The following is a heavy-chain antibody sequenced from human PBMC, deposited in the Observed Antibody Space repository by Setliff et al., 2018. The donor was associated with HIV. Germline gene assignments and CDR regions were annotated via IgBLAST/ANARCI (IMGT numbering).Heavy chain of an antibody. CDR2: IHPTGHI. CDR1: GGALSSYY. Sequence: SETLSLTCVASGGALSSYYWNWIRQTPGKGLEWIGEIHPTGHINYNPSYKSRVAVSLDTSKIQFSLKLNSVTAADTGVYYCAAFDSGRDVWGQGTLVTVSS. CDR3: AAFDSGRDV. J-gene: IGHJ4*02. V-gene: IGHV4-34*01. D-gene: IGHD6-19*01.